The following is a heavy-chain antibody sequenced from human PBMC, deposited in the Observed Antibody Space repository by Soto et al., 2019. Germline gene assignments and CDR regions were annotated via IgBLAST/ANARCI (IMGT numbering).Heavy chain of an antibody. D-gene: IGHD2-2*01. V-gene: IGHV1-46*01. J-gene: IGHJ5*01. CDR1: GYAFAIYY. CDR3: ATGGGCSSTTSLTNCNADWFDP. Sequence: ASVKVSCKASGYAFAIYYMHWVRQAPGQGLEWMGIIDPNGGSTSYAQKFRGGVTMTRDTSTSTVYMELSSLRAEDTAVYYCATGGGCSSTTSLTNCNADWFDPWGQGTLVTVSS. CDR2: IDPNGGST.